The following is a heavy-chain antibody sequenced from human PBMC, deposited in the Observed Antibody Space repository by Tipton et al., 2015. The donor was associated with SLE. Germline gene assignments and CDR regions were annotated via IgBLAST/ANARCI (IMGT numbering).Heavy chain of an antibody. J-gene: IGHJ4*02. CDR2: IYYSGST. CDR3: ARADSYFDY. V-gene: IGHV4-61*01. Sequence: TLSLTCTVSGGSVSSGSYYWSWIRQPPGKGLEWIGYIYYSGSTNYNPSLKSRVTISVDTSKNLFSLKLSSVTAADAAVYYCARADSYFDYWGQGTLVTVSS. CDR1: GGSVSSGSYY.